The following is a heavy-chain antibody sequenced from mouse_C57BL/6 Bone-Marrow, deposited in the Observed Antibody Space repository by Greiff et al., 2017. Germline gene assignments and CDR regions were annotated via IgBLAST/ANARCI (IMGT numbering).Heavy chain of an antibody. J-gene: IGHJ2*01. V-gene: IGHV1-47*01. Sequence: QVHVKQSGAELVKPGASVKMSCKASGYTFTTYPIEWMKQNHGKSLEWIGNFHPYNDDNKYNEKFQGKATLTVAKSSNTVYLELSRLTSDDSAVYYCTKSSTFFYYFDYWGQGTTLTVSS. CDR3: TKSSTFFYYFDY. D-gene: IGHD5-1*01. CDR1: GYTFTTYP. CDR2: FHPYNDDN.